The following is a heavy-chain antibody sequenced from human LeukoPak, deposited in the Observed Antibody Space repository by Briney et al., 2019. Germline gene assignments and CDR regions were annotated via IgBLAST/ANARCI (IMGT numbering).Heavy chain of an antibody. J-gene: IGHJ4*02. CDR1: GFTFDDYA. Sequence: GRSLRLSCAASGFTFDDYAMHWVRQAPGKGLEWVSGISWNSGSIGYADSVKGRFTISRDNAKNSLYLQMNSLRAEDTALYYCAKDKGYSGSYCDYWGQGTLVTVSS. D-gene: IGHD1-26*01. CDR2: ISWNSGSI. V-gene: IGHV3-9*01. CDR3: AKDKGYSGSYCDY.